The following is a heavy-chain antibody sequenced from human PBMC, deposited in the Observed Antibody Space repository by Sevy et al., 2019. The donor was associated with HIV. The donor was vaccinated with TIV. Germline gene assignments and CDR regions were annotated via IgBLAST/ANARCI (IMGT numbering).Heavy chain of an antibody. J-gene: IGHJ2*01. CDR1: GGSLITTNYY. D-gene: IGHD3-10*01. CDR3: ARGGEGVIPSPVIGLGPWRKYWYFDL. Sequence: SETLSLTCSVSGGSLITTNYYWAWLRQSPGKGLEWIASIYYSGSTYYNPSLKARVTVSVDTSRSQFSLILNSVTAADTAVYYCARGGEGVIPSPVIGLGPWRKYWYFDLWGRGTLVTVSS. CDR2: IYYSGST. V-gene: IGHV4-39*02.